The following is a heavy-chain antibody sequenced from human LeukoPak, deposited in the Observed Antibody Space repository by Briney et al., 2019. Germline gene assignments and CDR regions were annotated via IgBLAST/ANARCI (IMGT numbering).Heavy chain of an antibody. D-gene: IGHD6-13*01. Sequence: GGSLRLSCAASGFTVSDNYMSWVRQAPGKGLEWVSVFYSGGSTRYADSVKGRFTISRDNSKNTLYLQLNSLRAEDSAVYFCASSSWSSEYFHYWGQGTLVTVSS. V-gene: IGHV3-66*01. CDR2: FYSGGST. J-gene: IGHJ1*01. CDR3: ASSSWSSEYFHY. CDR1: GFTVSDNY.